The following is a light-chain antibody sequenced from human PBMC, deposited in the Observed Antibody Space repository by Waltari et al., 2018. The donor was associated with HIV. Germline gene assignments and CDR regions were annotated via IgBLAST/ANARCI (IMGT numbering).Light chain of an antibody. CDR1: RTNIGRNT. Sequence: QSILTQPPSASGTPGQRVTVSCSGSRTNIGRNTVNWYQQLPGTAPKLPIYSNNQRPSGAPDRFSGSKSGTSASLAISGLQSDDDADYYCAAWDDSLGAHYVFGTGTKVTVL. CDR2: SNN. J-gene: IGLJ1*01. V-gene: IGLV1-44*01. CDR3: AAWDDSLGAHYV.